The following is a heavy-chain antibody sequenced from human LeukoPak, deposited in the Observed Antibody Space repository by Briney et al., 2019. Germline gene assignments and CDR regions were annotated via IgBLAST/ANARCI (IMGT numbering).Heavy chain of an antibody. CDR1: GYTFIRYA. CDR3: AIDQPVAGVSNFDS. V-gene: IGHV7-4-1*02. Sequence: GASVKVACKASGYTFIRYAMNWLRQAPGQGLEWMGWINPNTGNPTYAQAFTGRFVFSLDTSVSTAYLQISSLNTEDTAVYYCAIDQPVAGVSNFDSWGQGTLVTVSS. J-gene: IGHJ4*02. D-gene: IGHD6-19*01. CDR2: INPNTGNP.